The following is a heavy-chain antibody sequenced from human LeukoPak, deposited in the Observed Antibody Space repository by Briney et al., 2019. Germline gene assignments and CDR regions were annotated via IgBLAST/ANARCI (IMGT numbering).Heavy chain of an antibody. D-gene: IGHD2-15*01. V-gene: IGHV4-34*01. CDR1: GGSFSGYY. CDR2: INHSGST. CDR3: ARVRGYCSGGTCYFDY. J-gene: IGHJ4*02. Sequence: PSETLSLTCAVYGGSFSGYYWSWIRQPPGKGLEWIGEINHSGSTNYNPSLKSRVTISVDTSKNQFSLKLSSVTAADTAVYYCARVRGYCSGGTCYFDYWGQGTLVTVSS.